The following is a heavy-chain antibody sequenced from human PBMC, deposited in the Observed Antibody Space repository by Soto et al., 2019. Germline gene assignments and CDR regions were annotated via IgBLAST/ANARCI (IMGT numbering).Heavy chain of an antibody. CDR3: AREKGARTVLLELIAYYYYGMDV. J-gene: IGHJ6*02. V-gene: IGHV3-23*01. Sequence: EMQLLESGGGLVQPGGSLKLSCAASGFTFSNYAMSWVRQAPGKGLEWVSTISGRGGNTYYADSVKGRFTISRDNSRNTLYLQMDSLRAEDTAVYYCAREKGARTVLLELIAYYYYGMDVWGQGTTVTVSS. D-gene: IGHD1-7*01. CDR2: ISGRGGNT. CDR1: GFTFSNYA.